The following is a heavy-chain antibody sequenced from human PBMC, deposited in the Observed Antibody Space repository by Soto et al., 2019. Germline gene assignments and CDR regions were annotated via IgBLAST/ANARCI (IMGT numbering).Heavy chain of an antibody. J-gene: IGHJ4*02. CDR1: GFTFSSYA. Sequence: TGGSLRLSCAASGFTFSSYAMSWVRQAPGKGLEWVSAISGSGGSTYYADSVKGRFTISRDNSKNTLYLQMNSLRAEDTAVYYCAKPYSSGWPGDYFDYWGQGSLDIVYS. D-gene: IGHD6-25*01. V-gene: IGHV3-23*01. CDR3: AKPYSSGWPGDYFDY. CDR2: ISGSGGST.